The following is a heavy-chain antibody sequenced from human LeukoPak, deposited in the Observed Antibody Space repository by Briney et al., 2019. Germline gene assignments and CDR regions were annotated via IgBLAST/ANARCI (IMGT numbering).Heavy chain of an antibody. D-gene: IGHD5-12*01. V-gene: IGHV3-23*01. CDR2: ITGSGGST. Sequence: PGGSLRLSCGASGFTSTTYAMTWVRQAPGKGLEWVSSITGSGGSTYYGDSVKGRFTISRDNSKNTLFLQMNSLRAEDTAVYSCAKDVKFSWPFYFDYWGQGILVTVSS. CDR3: AKDVKFSWPFYFDY. CDR1: GFTSTTYA. J-gene: IGHJ4*02.